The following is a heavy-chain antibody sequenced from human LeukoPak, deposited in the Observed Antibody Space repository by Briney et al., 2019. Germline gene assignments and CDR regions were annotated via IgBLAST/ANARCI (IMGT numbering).Heavy chain of an antibody. J-gene: IGHJ4*02. V-gene: IGHV4-59*01. CDR2: IYYSGST. D-gene: IGHD5-24*01. CDR3: ARSGGRDGYNFAQVFDY. Sequence: SETLSLTCAVYGGSFSGYYWRWIRQPPGKGLEWIGYIYYSGSTNYNPSLKSRVTISVDTSKNQFSLKLRSVTAADTAVYYCARSGGRDGYNFAQVFDYWGQGTLVTVSS. CDR1: GGSFSGYY.